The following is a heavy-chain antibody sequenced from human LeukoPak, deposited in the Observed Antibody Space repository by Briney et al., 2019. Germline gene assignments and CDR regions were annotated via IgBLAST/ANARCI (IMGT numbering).Heavy chain of an antibody. Sequence: SETLSLTCTVSGASVSGSPYYWGWIRQPPGKGLEWIGSIYSSGSTYYNASLQSRVTISIETSKNQISLRLNSETAADTAIYYCAKSGGYGLIDYWGQGTLVTVSS. CDR1: GASVSGSPYY. CDR2: IYSSGST. D-gene: IGHD1-26*01. CDR3: AKSGGYGLIDY. J-gene: IGHJ4*02. V-gene: IGHV4-39*01.